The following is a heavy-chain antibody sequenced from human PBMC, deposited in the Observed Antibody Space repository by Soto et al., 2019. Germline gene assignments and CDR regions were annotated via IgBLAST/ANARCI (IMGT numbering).Heavy chain of an antibody. CDR3: AKPYRPAYCGGDCYYPFDY. V-gene: IGHV3-30*18. CDR1: GFTFSSYG. Sequence: GGSVRLSXAASGFTFSSYGMHWVRQAPGKGLEWVAVISYDGSNKYYADSVKGRFTISRDNSKNTLYLQMNSLRAEDTAVYYCAKPYRPAYCGGDCYYPFDYWGQGTLVTVSS. D-gene: IGHD2-21*02. CDR2: ISYDGSNK. J-gene: IGHJ4*02.